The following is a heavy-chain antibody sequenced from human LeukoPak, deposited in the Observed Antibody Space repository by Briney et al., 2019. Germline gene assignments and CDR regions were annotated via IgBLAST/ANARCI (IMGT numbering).Heavy chain of an antibody. V-gene: IGHV4-59*02. D-gene: IGHD1-26*01. J-gene: IGHJ3*01. CDR3: AKDVSGTYFSFDV. Sequence: PSETLSLTCGVSGASVSSHFWSWIRQTPARGLPWIGYLSNRGSTGYNPSLRSRVTISVDAPKNEVSLNLRSVSAADPAVYYCAKDVSGTYFSFDVWGQGRTV. CDR1: GASVSSHF. CDR2: LSNRGST.